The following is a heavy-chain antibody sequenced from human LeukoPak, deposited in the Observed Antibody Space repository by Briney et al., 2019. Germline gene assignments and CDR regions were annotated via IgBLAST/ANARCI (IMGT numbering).Heavy chain of an antibody. CDR1: GGSISSGGYY. V-gene: IGHV4-31*03. Sequence: SETLSLTCTVSGGSISSGGYYWSWIRQHPGKGLEWIGYIYYSGSTYYNPSLKSRVTISVDKSKNQFSLKLSSVTAADTAVYYCARDYYDSSASINWFDLWGQGTLVTVSS. D-gene: IGHD3-22*01. CDR2: IYYSGST. CDR3: ARDYYDSSASINWFDL. J-gene: IGHJ5*02.